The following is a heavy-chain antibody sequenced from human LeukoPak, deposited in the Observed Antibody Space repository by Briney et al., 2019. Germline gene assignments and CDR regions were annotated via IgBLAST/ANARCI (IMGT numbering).Heavy chain of an antibody. CDR1: GDSVSSNSAA. CDR3: AKDGGWWKFDY. J-gene: IGHJ4*02. CDR2: TYHRSKWYN. D-gene: IGHD2-8*02. Sequence: PSQTLSLTCAISGDSVSSNSAAWNCIRQSPSRGLEWLGRTYHRSKWYNDYAVSVKSRITINPDTSKNQFSLQLNSVTPDDTAVYYCAKDGGWWKFDYWGQGTLVTVSS. V-gene: IGHV6-1*01.